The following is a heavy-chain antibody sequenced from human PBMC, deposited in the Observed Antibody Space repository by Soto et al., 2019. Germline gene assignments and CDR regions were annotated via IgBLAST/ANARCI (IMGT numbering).Heavy chain of an antibody. J-gene: IGHJ6*02. CDR1: GYTFTSYY. Sequence: GASVKVSCKASGYTFTSYYMHLVRRAPGQGLEWMGIINPSGGSTSYAQKFQGRVTMTRDTSTSTVYMELSSLRSEDTAVYYCASSKLRLGELSHDGMDVWGQGTTVTVSS. D-gene: IGHD3-16*02. CDR2: INPSGGST. V-gene: IGHV1-46*01. CDR3: ASSKLRLGELSHDGMDV.